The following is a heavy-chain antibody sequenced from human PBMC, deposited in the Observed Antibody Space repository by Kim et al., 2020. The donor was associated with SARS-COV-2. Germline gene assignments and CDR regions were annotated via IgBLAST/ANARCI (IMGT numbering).Heavy chain of an antibody. CDR1: GFTFSSYA. D-gene: IGHD4-4*01. J-gene: IGHJ5*02. V-gene: IGHV3-23*01. Sequence: GGSLRLSCAASGFTFSSYAMSWVRQAPGKGLEWVAAISGSGGSTYYADSVKGRFTISRDNSKNTLYLQMNSLRAEDTDVYYCAKGPGSNYMAFDWFDPWGQGTLVTVSS. CDR3: AKGPGSNYMAFDWFDP. CDR2: ISGSGGST.